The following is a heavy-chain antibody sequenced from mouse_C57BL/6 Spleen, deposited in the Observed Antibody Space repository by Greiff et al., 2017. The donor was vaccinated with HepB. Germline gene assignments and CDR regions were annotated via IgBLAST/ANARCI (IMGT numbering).Heavy chain of an antibody. D-gene: IGHD2-12*01. V-gene: IGHV1-7*01. CDR2: INPSSGYT. Sequence: VQLQQSGAELAKPGASVKLSCKASGYTFTSYWMHWVKQRPGQGLEWIGYINPSSGYTKYNQKFKDKATLTADKSSSTAYLQLRSLTYEDSAVDYGARRYDESSMDYGGQGTSVTVSS. CDR3: ARRYDESSMDY. J-gene: IGHJ4*01. CDR1: GYTFTSYW.